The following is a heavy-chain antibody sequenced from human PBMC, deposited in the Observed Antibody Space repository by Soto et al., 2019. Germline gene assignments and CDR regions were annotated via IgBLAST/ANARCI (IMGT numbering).Heavy chain of an antibody. J-gene: IGHJ3*02. CDR1: GGTFSSYA. CDR3: ASNTYYDFWSGPWGRFDI. D-gene: IGHD3-3*01. Sequence: SVKVSCKASGGTFSSYAISWVRQAPGQGLEWMGGIIPTFGTANYAQKFQGRVTITADESTSTAYMELSSLRSEDTAVYYCASNTYYDFWSGPWGRFDIWGQGTMVTVSS. CDR2: IIPTFGTA. V-gene: IGHV1-69*13.